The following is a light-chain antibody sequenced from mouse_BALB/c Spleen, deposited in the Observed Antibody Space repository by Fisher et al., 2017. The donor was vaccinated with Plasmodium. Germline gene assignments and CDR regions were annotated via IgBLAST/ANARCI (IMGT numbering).Light chain of an antibody. V-gene: IGKV5-43*01. Sequence: DIVITQSTVTLSVTPGDSVSLSCMASQSISSNLHWYQQKSHESPRLLINYTSQSISGIPSRFSGSGSGTDFTLSINSVETEDFGMYFCQQSNSWPLTFGAGTKLELK. CDR2: YTS. CDR3: QQSNSWPLT. CDR1: QSISSN. J-gene: IGKJ5*01.